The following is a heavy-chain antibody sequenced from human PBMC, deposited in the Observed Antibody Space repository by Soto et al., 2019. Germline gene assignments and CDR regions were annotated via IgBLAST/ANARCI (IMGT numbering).Heavy chain of an antibody. CDR3: ARDHGEGYYDSSGFDY. J-gene: IGHJ4*02. D-gene: IGHD3-22*01. V-gene: IGHV1-18*04. Sequence: QVQLVQSGAEVKKPGASVKVSCKASGYTFTSYGISWVRQAPGQGLEGMGWISAYNGNTNYAQKLQGRVTMTPDTSTSTAYMELRSLRSDDTAVYYCARDHGEGYYDSSGFDYWGQGTLVTVSS. CDR2: ISAYNGNT. CDR1: GYTFTSYG.